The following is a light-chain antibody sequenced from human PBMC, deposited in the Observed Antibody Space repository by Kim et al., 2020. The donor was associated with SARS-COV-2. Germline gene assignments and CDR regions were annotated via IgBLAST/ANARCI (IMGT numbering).Light chain of an antibody. CDR2: FGT. V-gene: IGLV3-21*04. CDR3: QVWDSGSDHWV. Sequence: SYELTQPPSVSVAPGKTARITCGGNNIGSKSVHWYQQKPGQATVLVIYFGTERPSGIPEWFSGSNSGNTATLNISRVEAGDEADYYCQVWDSGSDHWVFGGGTQLTVL. J-gene: IGLJ3*02. CDR1: NIGSKS.